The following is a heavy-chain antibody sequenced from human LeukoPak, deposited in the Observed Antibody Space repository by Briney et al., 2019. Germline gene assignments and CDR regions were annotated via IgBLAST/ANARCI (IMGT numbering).Heavy chain of an antibody. CDR1: GGSMSNYW. D-gene: IGHD2-2*02. J-gene: IGHJ5*02. CDR2: IYYDGST. V-gene: IGHV4-59*08. Sequence: SETLSLTCTVSGGSMSNYWWNWVRQPPGKGLEWIGYIYYDGSTYYNPALNSRVTISIDTSKNQFSLKLNSVTAADTAVYYCARRLCSSLTCNIGPSGNWLDPWGQGTLVTVSS. CDR3: ARRLCSSLTCNIGPSGNWLDP.